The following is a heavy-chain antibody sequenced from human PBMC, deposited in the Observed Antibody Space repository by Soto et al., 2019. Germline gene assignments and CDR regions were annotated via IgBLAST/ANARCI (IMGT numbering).Heavy chain of an antibody. D-gene: IGHD1-26*01. V-gene: IGHV1-69*13. J-gene: IGHJ3*02. CDR2: IIPIFGTA. CDR1: GGTFSSYA. Sequence: GASVKVSCKASGGTFSSYAISWARQAPGQGLEWMGGIIPIFGTANYAQKFQGRVTITADESTSTAYMELSSLRSEDTAVYYCARVERDGYYDDAFDIWGQGTMVTVSS. CDR3: ARVERDGYYDDAFDI.